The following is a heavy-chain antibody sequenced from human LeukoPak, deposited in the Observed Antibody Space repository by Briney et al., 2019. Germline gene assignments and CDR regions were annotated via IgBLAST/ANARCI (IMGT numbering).Heavy chain of an antibody. CDR2: ISYDGSNK. J-gene: IGHJ4*02. Sequence: PGGSLRLSCAASGFTFSSYGMHWVRQAPGKGLEWVAVISYDGSNKYYADSVKGRFTISRDNSKNTLYLQMNSLRAEDTAVYYCAKDFITMIVVVEPGFDYWGQGTLVTVSS. V-gene: IGHV3-30*18. D-gene: IGHD3-22*01. CDR1: GFTFSSYG. CDR3: AKDFITMIVVVEPGFDY.